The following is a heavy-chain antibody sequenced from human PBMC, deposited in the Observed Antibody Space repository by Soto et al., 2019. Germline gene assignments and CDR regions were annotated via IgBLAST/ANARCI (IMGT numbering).Heavy chain of an antibody. CDR3: ARWRGGYSGYESTIYYYYYMDV. J-gene: IGHJ6*03. CDR2: IYHSGST. D-gene: IGHD5-12*01. Sequence: QVQLQESGPGLVKPSGTLSLTCAVSSGSISSSNWWSWVRQPPGKGLEWIGEIYHSGSTNYNPSLNSRSTIPVDKSKNQFSLKLSSVTAADTAVYYCARWRGGYSGYESTIYYYYYMDVWGKGTTVTVSS. V-gene: IGHV4-4*02. CDR1: SGSISSSNW.